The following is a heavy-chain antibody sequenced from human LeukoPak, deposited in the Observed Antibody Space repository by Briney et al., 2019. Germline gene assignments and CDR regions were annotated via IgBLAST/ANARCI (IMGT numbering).Heavy chain of an antibody. D-gene: IGHD2-15*01. Sequence: PGGSLRLSCAASGFIFRNYGMHWVRQAPGKGLAWVAIIYYDGSNTYYADSVKGRFTISRDNSKNTLYLQMNSLRAEDTAVYYCASGRGSGGSHTSYFDYWGRGTLVTVSS. J-gene: IGHJ4*02. CDR3: ASGRGSGGSHTSYFDY. CDR2: IYYDGSNT. CDR1: GFIFRNYG. V-gene: IGHV3-33*01.